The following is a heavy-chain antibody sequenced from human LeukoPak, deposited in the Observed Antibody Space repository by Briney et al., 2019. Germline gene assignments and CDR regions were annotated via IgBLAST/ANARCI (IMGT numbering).Heavy chain of an antibody. V-gene: IGHV3-23*01. D-gene: IGHD3-22*01. Sequence: PGGSLRLSCAASGFTFSSYAMSWVRQAPGKGLEWVSAISGSGGGTYYADSVKGRFTISRDNSKNTLYLQMNSLRAEDTAVYYCAKVVRGSSGSLGIWGQGTMVTVSS. CDR1: GFTFSSYA. CDR2: ISGSGGGT. CDR3: AKVVRGSSGSLGI. J-gene: IGHJ3*02.